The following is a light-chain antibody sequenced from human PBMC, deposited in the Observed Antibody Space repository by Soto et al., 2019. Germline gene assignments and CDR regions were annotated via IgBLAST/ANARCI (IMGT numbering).Light chain of an antibody. J-gene: IGKJ4*01. CDR2: GAS. V-gene: IGKV3-15*01. Sequence: IVMTQSPATLSVSPGERATLSCRASQSVGTQLAWYQLKPGQTPRLLIFGASTRAPGIPARFSGSGSGSEFTLTISNLQSEDFAVYSCQQYNVWPLVTFGGGTKVEIK. CDR1: QSVGTQ. CDR3: QQYNVWPLVT.